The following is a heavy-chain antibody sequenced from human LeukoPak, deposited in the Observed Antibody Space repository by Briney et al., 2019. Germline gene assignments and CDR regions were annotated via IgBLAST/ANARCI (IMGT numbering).Heavy chain of an antibody. J-gene: IGHJ4*02. V-gene: IGHV3-7*03. Sequence: GGSLRLSCAASGFTFNNYWMTWVRQSPGKGLEWVANIKPGGNEKYYVDSVKGRFTISRDSVKNSLYLQMNSLTTEDTAMYYCASSKGGAPANWGQGTPVTVSS. CDR3: ASSKGGAPAN. CDR2: IKPGGNEK. CDR1: GFTFNNYW. D-gene: IGHD2-8*01.